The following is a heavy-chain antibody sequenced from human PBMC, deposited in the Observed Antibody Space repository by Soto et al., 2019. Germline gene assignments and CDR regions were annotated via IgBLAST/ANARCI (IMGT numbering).Heavy chain of an antibody. CDR1: GFTFSNAW. Sequence: GGSLRLSCAASGFTFSNAWMSWVRQAPGKGLEWVGRIKSKTDGGTTDYAAPVKGRFTISRDDSKNTLYLQMNSLKTEDTAVYYCTTADPRNYDFWSGYYMFRYWGQGTLVTVSS. CDR2: IKSKTDGGTT. D-gene: IGHD3-3*01. J-gene: IGHJ4*02. V-gene: IGHV3-15*01. CDR3: TTADPRNYDFWSGYYMFRY.